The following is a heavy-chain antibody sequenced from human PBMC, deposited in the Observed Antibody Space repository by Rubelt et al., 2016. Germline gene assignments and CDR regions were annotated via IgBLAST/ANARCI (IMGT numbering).Heavy chain of an antibody. CDR1: GFTFSSYG. CDR3: ARSPGKYNGDWFDP. V-gene: IGHV3-33*01. CDR2: IWDDGFNK. D-gene: IGHD2-8*01. J-gene: IGHJ5*02. Sequence: EYGGGVVQPGRSLRLSCAASGFTFSSYGMHWVRQAPGKGLQWVAVIWDDGFNKSYTDSVKGRFTISRDNSKNTLYPQMNILTVDDTAVYYCARSPGKYNGDWFDPWGQGTLVTVSS.